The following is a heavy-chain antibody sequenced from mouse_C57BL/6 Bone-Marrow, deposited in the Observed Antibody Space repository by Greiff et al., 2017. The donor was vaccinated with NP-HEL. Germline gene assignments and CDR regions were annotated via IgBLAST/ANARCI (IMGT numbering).Heavy chain of an antibody. Sequence: EVQLQQSGAELVRPGASVKLSCTASGFNIKDDYMHWVKQRPEQGLEWIGWIDPENGDTEYASKFQGKATITADTSSNTAYLQRSSLTSEDTAVYYCTTWDSPMDYWGQGTSVTVSS. CDR3: TTWDSPMDY. CDR2: IDPENGDT. V-gene: IGHV14-4*01. CDR1: GFNIKDDY. J-gene: IGHJ4*01. D-gene: IGHD4-1*01.